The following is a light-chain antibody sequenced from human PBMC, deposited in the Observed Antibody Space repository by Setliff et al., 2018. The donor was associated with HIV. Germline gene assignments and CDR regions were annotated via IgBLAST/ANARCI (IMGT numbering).Light chain of an antibody. CDR2: EVS. J-gene: IGLJ2*01. V-gene: IGLV2-23*02. CDR1: SSDVGSYNL. CDR3: CSYAGTSTHVV. Sequence: QSALTQPASMSGSPGQSITISCTGTSSDVGSYNLVSWYQQHPGKAPKLVIYEVSKRPSGVSNRFSGSKSDNTASLTISRLQAEDEADYYCCSYAGTSTHVVFGGGTKVTVL.